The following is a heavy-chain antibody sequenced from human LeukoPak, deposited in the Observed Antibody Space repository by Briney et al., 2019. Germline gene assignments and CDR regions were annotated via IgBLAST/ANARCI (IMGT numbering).Heavy chain of an antibody. CDR1: GVSFDDYY. J-gene: IGHJ3*01. V-gene: IGHV4-34*01. D-gene: IGHD3-22*01. CDR3: ARRFSSRSDGNGYYYGHDAFDV. CDR2: INHSGYT. Sequence: SETLSLTCAVSGVSFDDYYWSWVRQTPGKGLEWIGEINHSGYTNDNPSLKSRVTLSIDTSRKQFSLNLRSVTVADAGIYYCARRFSSRSDGNGYYYGHDAFDVWGQGTLVTVSS.